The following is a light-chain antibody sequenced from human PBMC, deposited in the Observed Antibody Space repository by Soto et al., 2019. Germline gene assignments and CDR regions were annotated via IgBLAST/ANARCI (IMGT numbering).Light chain of an antibody. CDR2: RAS. CDR1: QSINSN. CDR3: QQYGNWPRT. J-gene: IGKJ1*01. Sequence: EIMMTQSPATLSVSPGERATLSCRASQSINSNLAWYQQKPGQAPRLLIYRASTRATNIPARFSGSGCGTEFTLTISSLQSEDCAVYYCQQYGNWPRTFGQGTKVEIK. V-gene: IGKV3-15*01.